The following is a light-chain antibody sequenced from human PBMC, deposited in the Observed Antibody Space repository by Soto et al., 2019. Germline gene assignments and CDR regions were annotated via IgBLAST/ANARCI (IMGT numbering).Light chain of an antibody. J-gene: IGKJ1*01. Sequence: EILMTQSPATLSVSPGERATLSCRASQDINNNLAWYQQRPGQAPRLLIYGASTRATGISARFSGSGSGTEFTLTISSLQSEDFAVYYCQQYNTWPRTFGQGTKVEIK. V-gene: IGKV3-15*01. CDR2: GAS. CDR3: QQYNTWPRT. CDR1: QDINNN.